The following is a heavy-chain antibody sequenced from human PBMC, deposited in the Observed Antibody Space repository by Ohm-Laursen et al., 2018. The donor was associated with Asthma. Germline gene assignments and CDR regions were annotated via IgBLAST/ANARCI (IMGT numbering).Heavy chain of an antibody. V-gene: IGHV3-30*03. CDR1: GFTFSSYG. Sequence: SLRFSCAASGFTFSSYGMHWVRQAPGKGLEWVAVISYDGSNKYYADSVKGRFTISRDNSKNTLYLQMNSLRAEDTAVYYCARDYDSSGYKRYYFDYWGQGTLVTVSS. CDR3: ARDYDSSGYKRYYFDY. D-gene: IGHD3-22*01. J-gene: IGHJ4*02. CDR2: ISYDGSNK.